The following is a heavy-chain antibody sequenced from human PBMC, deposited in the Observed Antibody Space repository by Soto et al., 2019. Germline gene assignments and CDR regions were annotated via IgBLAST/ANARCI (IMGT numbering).Heavy chain of an antibody. CDR2: MNPNSGNT. Sequence: QAQLVQSGAEVKKPGASVKVSCKASGYTFTGYDINWVRQATGQGLEWMGWMNPNSGNTGYAQNSQGRVTMTRDNSITTAYMELTGLRDDDSAVYYCAGEKVGTTGIDFWGQGTLVTVSS. J-gene: IGHJ4*02. D-gene: IGHD1-26*01. CDR1: GYTFTGYD. V-gene: IGHV1-8*01. CDR3: AGEKVGTTGIDF.